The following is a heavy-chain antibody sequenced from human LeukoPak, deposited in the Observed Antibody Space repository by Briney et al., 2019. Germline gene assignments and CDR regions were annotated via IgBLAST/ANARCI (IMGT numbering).Heavy chain of an antibody. CDR3: ARVRIGWYPPKYYYYGMDV. CDR2: INHSGST. V-gene: IGHV4-34*01. D-gene: IGHD6-19*01. CDR1: GGSFSGYY. J-gene: IGHJ6*02. Sequence: SETLSLTCAVYGGSFSGYYWGWIRQPPGKGLEWIGEINHSGSTNYNPSLKSRVTISVDTSKNQFSLKLSSVTAADTAVYYCARVRIGWYPPKYYYYGMDVWGQGTTVTVSS.